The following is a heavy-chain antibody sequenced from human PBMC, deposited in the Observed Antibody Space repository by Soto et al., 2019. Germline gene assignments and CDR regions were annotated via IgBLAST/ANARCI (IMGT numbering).Heavy chain of an antibody. J-gene: IGHJ4*02. CDR1: GGSISSGDYY. CDR2: IYYSGST. CDR3: ARGGPFTAMALGLDY. V-gene: IGHV4-30-4*01. D-gene: IGHD5-18*01. Sequence: ASETLSLTCTVSGGSISSGDYYWSWIRQPPGKGLEWIGYIYYSGSTYYNPSLKSRVTISVDTSKNQFSLKLSSVTAADTAVYYCARGGPFTAMALGLDYWGRGTLVTVSS.